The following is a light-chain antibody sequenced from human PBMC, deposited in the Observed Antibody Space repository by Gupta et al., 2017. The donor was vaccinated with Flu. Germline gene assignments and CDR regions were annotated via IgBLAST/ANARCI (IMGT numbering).Light chain of an antibody. J-gene: IGKJ2*01. CDR1: QSISSW. Sequence: SQSISSWLAWYQQKPGKAPKLLIYKASSLESGVPSRFSGSGSGTEFTLTISSLQPDDFATYYCQQYNRYPYTFGQGTXLEIK. V-gene: IGKV1-5*03. CDR2: KAS. CDR3: QQYNRYPYT.